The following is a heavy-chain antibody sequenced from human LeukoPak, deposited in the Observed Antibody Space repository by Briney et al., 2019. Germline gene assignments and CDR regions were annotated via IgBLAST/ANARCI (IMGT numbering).Heavy chain of an antibody. CDR3: ARGVPSTMVRGVIGFDP. Sequence: PSQTLSLTCTVSGGSISSGGYYWGWIRQHPGKGLEWIGYIYYSGSTYYNPSLKSRVTISVDTSKNQFSLKLSSVTAADTAVYYCARGVPSTMVRGVIGFDPWGQGTLVTVSS. CDR1: GGSISSGGYY. D-gene: IGHD3-10*01. CDR2: IYYSGST. V-gene: IGHV4-31*03. J-gene: IGHJ5*02.